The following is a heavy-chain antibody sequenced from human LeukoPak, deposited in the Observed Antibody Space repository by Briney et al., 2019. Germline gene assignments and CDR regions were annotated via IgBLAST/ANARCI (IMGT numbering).Heavy chain of an antibody. CDR2: INPNSGGT. V-gene: IGHV1-2*02. CDR1: GYTFTGYY. J-gene: IGHJ4*02. CDR3: ARERRKGELSLVY. Sequence: ASVKVSCTASGYTFTGYYMHWVRQAPGQGLEWMGWINPNSGGTNYAQKFQGRVTMTRDTSISTAYMELSRLRSDDTAVYYCARERRKGELSLVYWGQGTLVTVSS. D-gene: IGHD1-26*01.